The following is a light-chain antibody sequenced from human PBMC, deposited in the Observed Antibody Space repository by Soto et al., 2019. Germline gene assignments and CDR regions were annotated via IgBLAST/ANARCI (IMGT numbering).Light chain of an antibody. CDR2: GAS. CDR1: QSVSSDY. V-gene: IGKV3-20*01. Sequence: EIVLTQSPDTLSLSPGERATLSCRASQSVSSDYLVWYQQKPGLPPLLLIYGASRRATGIPDRFSGSGSGTDFNLTISRLEPEDFAVYYCQHYDNTPPSVTFGPGTKVDIK. CDR3: QHYDNTPPSVT. J-gene: IGKJ3*01.